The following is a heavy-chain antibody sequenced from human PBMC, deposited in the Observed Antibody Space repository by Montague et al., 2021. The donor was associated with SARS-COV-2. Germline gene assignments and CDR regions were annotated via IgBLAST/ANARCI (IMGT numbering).Heavy chain of an antibody. V-gene: IGHV4-39*01. CDR2: ISYSGKT. J-gene: IGHJ4*02. CDR3: ARHADWMVWTGELTELEY. D-gene: IGHD3-16*01. CDR1: GGSISSRNSY. Sequence: SHPLSLPSPVSGGSISSRNSYWGWARQPPGKGLEWIGTISYSGKTYYNPSLKSRVTLSVDTSKNHFSLKLASVTATDTALYYCARHADWMVWTGELTELEYWGQGTLVTVSS.